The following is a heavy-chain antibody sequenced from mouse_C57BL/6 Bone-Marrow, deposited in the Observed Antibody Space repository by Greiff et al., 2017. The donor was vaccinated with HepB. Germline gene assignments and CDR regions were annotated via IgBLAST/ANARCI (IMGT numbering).Heavy chain of an antibody. CDR3: ARKGLLDY. CDR1: GYSFTGYY. Sequence: EVQLQQSGPELVKPGASVKISCKASGYSFTGYYMNWVKQSPEKSLEWIGEINPSTGGTTYNQKFKAKATLTVDKSSSTAYMQLKSLTSEGSAVYYCARKGLLDYWGQGTTLTVSS. V-gene: IGHV1-42*01. CDR2: INPSTGGT. D-gene: IGHD2-13*01. J-gene: IGHJ2*01.